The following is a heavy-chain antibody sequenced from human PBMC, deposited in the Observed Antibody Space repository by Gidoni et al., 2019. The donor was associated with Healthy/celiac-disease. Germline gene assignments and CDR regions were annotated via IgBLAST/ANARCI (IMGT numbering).Heavy chain of an antibody. D-gene: IGHD2-15*01. J-gene: IGHJ4*02. CDR3: AKEVVSTAAFDY. CDR2: ISWNSGSI. V-gene: IGHV3-9*01. CDR1: GFTFDDYA. Sequence: EVQLVESGGGLVQPGRSLRLSCAASGFTFDDYAMHWVRQAPGKGLEWVSGISWNSGSIGYADSVKGRFTISRDNAKNSLYLQMNSLRAEDTALYYCAKEVVSTAAFDYWGQGTLVTVSS.